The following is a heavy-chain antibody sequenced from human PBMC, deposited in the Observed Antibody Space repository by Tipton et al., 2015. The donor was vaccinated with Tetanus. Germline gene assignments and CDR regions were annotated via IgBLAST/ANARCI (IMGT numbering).Heavy chain of an antibody. V-gene: IGHV4-31*03. Sequence: TLSLTCTVSGASISSGSYYWNWIRQHPGKGLEWIGDIYYSGSTYYNPSLKSRVTISVDTSKNQFSLQLNSVTAADTAVYYCARDQARGARGWNYFDYWGQGTLATVSS. CDR2: IYYSGST. CDR3: ARDQARGARGWNYFDY. J-gene: IGHJ4*02. CDR1: GASISSGSYY. D-gene: IGHD1-26*01.